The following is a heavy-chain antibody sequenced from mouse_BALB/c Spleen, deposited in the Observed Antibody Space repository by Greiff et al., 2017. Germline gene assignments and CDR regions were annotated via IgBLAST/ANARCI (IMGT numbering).Heavy chain of an antibody. Sequence: QVQLKQSGAELVRPGTSVKISCKASGYTFTNYWLGWVKQRPGHGLEWIGDIYPGGGYTNYNEKFKGKATLTADTSSSTAYMQLSSLTSEDSAVYFCARDYGRGVMDYWGQGTSVTVSS. CDR1: GYTFTNYW. V-gene: IGHV1-63*02. CDR2: IYPGGGYT. J-gene: IGHJ4*01. CDR3: ARDYGRGVMDY. D-gene: IGHD1-1*01.